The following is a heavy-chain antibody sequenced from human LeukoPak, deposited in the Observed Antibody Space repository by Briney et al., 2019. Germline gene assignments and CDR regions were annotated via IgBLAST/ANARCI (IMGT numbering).Heavy chain of an antibody. CDR1: GYTFSSYG. V-gene: IGHV1-18*01. Sequence: ASVKVSCKASGYTFSSYGISWVRQAPGQGLEWMGWITSYNGNTKYAQQLQGRVTMTTDTSTSTAYMELRSLRSDDTAVYYCAREKLLGLHWFDPWGQGTLVTVSS. CDR2: ITSYNGNT. D-gene: IGHD1-7*01. CDR3: AREKLLGLHWFDP. J-gene: IGHJ5*02.